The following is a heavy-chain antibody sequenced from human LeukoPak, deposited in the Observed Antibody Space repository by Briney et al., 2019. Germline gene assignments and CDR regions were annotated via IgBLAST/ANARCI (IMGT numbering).Heavy chain of an antibody. D-gene: IGHD6-13*01. CDR3: AKGSSISAAGQYFQH. Sequence: PGGSLRLSCAASGFTFSSYGMHWVRQAPGKGLEWVAVISYDGSNKYYADSVKGRFTISRDNSKNTLYLQMNSLRAEDTAVYYCAKGSSISAAGQYFQHWGQGTLVTVSS. CDR2: ISYDGSNK. V-gene: IGHV3-30*18. CDR1: GFTFSSYG. J-gene: IGHJ1*01.